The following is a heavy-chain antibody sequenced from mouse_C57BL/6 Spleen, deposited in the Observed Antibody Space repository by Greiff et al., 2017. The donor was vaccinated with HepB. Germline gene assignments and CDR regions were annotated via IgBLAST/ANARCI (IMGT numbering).Heavy chain of an antibody. CDR3: ASGGLRRRDWFAY. J-gene: IGHJ3*01. V-gene: IGHV1-42*01. D-gene: IGHD2-4*01. CDR2: INPSTGGT. Sequence: EVQLQQSGPELVKPGASVKISCKASGYSFTGYYMNWVKQSPEKSLEWIGEINPSTGGTTYNQKFKAKATLTVDKSSSTAYMQLKSLTSEDSAVYYCASGGLRRRDWFAYWGQGTLVTVSA. CDR1: GYSFTGYY.